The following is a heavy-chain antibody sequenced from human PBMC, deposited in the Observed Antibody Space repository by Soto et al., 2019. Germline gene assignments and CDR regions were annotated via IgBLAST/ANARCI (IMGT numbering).Heavy chain of an antibody. D-gene: IGHD6-25*01. CDR1: GFTFSSYD. Sequence: EVQLVESGGSLVQPGGSLRLSCAASGFTFSSYDMHWVRQATGKGLEWVSAIGTAGDTYYPGSVKGRFTISRENAKNSLYLQMNSLRAEDTAVYYCARDSSGYGYLDYWGQGTLVTVSS. CDR2: IGTAGDT. V-gene: IGHV3-13*01. J-gene: IGHJ4*02. CDR3: ARDSSGYGYLDY.